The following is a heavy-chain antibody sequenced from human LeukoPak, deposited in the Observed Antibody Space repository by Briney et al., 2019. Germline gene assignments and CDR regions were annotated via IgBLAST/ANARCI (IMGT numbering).Heavy chain of an antibody. CDR2: IRYDGSNK. CDR1: GFTFSGYG. J-gene: IGHJ4*02. V-gene: IGHV3-30*02. Sequence: GGSLRLSCAASGFTFSGYGMHWVRQAPGKGLEWVAFIRYDGSNKGYADSVKGRFTISRDNSKNTLYMQMNSLRPEDTAVYYCAKDVTPSGSFLDNWGQETLVTVSS. CDR3: AKDVTPSGSFLDN. D-gene: IGHD1-26*01.